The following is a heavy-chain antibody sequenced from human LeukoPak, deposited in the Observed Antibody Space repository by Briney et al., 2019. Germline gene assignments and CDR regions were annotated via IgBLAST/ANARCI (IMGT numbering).Heavy chain of an antibody. CDR1: RFTFSTSW. CDR2: IKYDGTME. J-gene: IGHJ5*02. D-gene: IGHD5-24*01. CDR3: ARDLNWPGP. Sequence: GGSLRLSCVASRFTFSTSWMTWVRQAPGKGLEFVAGIKYDGTMESYVDSVNGRFTISRDNAKNSLYLQMNSLRVDDTAVYYCARDLNWPGPWGQGTLVTVSS. V-gene: IGHV3-7*03.